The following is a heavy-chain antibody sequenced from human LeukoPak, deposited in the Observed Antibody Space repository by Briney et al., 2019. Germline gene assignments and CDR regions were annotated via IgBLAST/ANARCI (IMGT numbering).Heavy chain of an antibody. CDR3: AKPTRGSGGSFLIDF. V-gene: IGHV3-33*06. CDR2: IWYDGSNK. J-gene: IGHJ4*02. CDR1: GFTFSDYG. Sequence: PGRSLRLSCAASGFTFSDYGMHWVRQAPGKGLEWVAVIWYDGSNKYYADSVKGRFTISRDNSKNTLYLQTNSLRAEDTAVYYCAKPTRGSGGSFLIDFWGQGTLVTVSS. D-gene: IGHD2-15*01.